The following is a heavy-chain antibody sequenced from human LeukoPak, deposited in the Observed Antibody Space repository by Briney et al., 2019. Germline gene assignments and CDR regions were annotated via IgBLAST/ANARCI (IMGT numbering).Heavy chain of an antibody. CDR2: SRDRANSYTT. J-gene: IGHJ4*02. V-gene: IGHV3-72*01. D-gene: IGHD5-24*01. Sequence: GGSLRLSCAASGLTFSDHYMDWVRQAPGKGLEWVGRSRDRANSYTTEYATSVEGRFTISRDDSRKSLYLQMNSLKTEDTAVYYCANFFGNNFGFWGQGTLVTVSP. CDR3: ANFFGNNFGF. CDR1: GLTFSDHY.